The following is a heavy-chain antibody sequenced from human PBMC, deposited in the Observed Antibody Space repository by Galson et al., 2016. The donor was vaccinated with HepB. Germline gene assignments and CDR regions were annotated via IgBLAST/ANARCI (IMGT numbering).Heavy chain of an antibody. Sequence: SVKVSCKASGYTFSTYAMHWVRQAPGQRLEWMGWINAGNGNTKYSQKFQGRVTITRDTSASTAYMELSSLRSDDTAVYYCARDTGDDFNYAMDVWGQGTTVTGSS. CDR1: GYTFSTYA. D-gene: IGHD5-12*01. CDR2: INAGNGNT. V-gene: IGHV1-3*01. CDR3: ARDTGDDFNYAMDV. J-gene: IGHJ6*02.